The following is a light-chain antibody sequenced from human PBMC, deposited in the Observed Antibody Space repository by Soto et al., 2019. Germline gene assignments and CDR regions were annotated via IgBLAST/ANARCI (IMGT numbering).Light chain of an antibody. CDR1: QSVSSSS. CDR3: QQYGSSSWT. CDR2: GAS. Sequence: EIVLTQSPGTMSLFPGERATLSCKTSQSVSSSSLAWYQQKPGQAPRLLIYGASSRATGIPDRFSGSGSGTDFTLTISRLEPEDFAVYDCQQYGSSSWTFGQGTKVEIK. J-gene: IGKJ1*01. V-gene: IGKV3-20*01.